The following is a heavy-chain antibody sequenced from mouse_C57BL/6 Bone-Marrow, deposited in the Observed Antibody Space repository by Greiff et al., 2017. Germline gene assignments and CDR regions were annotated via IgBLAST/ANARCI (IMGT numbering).Heavy chain of an antibody. CDR1: GFTFSSYG. V-gene: IGHV5-6*01. CDR3: ARLTVVVFDY. J-gene: IGHJ2*01. CDR2: ISSGGSYT. D-gene: IGHD1-1*01. Sequence: VHLVESGGDLVKPGGSLKLSCAASGFTFSSYGMSWVRQTPDKRLEWVATISSGGSYTYYPDSVKGRFTISRDNAKNTLYLQMSSLKSEDTAMYYCARLTVVVFDYWGQGTTLTVSS.